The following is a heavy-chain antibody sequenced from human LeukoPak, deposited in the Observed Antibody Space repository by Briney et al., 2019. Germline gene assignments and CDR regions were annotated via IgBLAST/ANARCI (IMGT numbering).Heavy chain of an antibody. J-gene: IGHJ6*02. CDR2: IKSKANRETT. CDR1: GXTFSKAW. D-gene: IGHD2-21*02. Sequence: GGSLRLSWAASGXTFSKAWMSWVRQAPGKGLEWVGRIKSKANRETTDYAAPVIGRFTISRDDSRNTLYLQMDSLKTDDTSVYYCTRVTAYYYYGMDVWGQGTTVTVSS. CDR3: TRVTAYYYYGMDV. V-gene: IGHV3-15*01.